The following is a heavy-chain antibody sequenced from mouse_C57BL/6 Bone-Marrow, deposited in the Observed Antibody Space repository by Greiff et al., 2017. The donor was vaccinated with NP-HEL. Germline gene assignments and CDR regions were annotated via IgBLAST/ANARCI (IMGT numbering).Heavy chain of an antibody. CDR2: ISDGGSYT. V-gene: IGHV5-4*01. Sequence: EVKLMESGGGLVKPGGSLKLSCAASGFTFSSYAMSWVRQTPEKRLEWVATISDGGSYTYYPDNVKGRFTISRDNAKNNLYLQMSHLKSEDTAMYYCARDLGRAYWGQGTLVTVSA. D-gene: IGHD4-1*01. CDR3: ARDLGRAY. CDR1: GFTFSSYA. J-gene: IGHJ3*01.